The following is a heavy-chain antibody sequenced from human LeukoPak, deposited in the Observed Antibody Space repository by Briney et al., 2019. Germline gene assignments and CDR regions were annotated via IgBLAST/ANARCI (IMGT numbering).Heavy chain of an antibody. Sequence: GGSLRLSCAASGFTFSSYAMSWVRQAPGKGLEWVSAISGSGGSTYYADSVKGRFTISRDNSKNTLYLQMNSLRAEDTAVYYCAKEQYSSSWYYANWFDPWGQGTLVTVSS. D-gene: IGHD6-13*01. CDR2: ISGSGGST. CDR3: AKEQYSSSWYYANWFDP. V-gene: IGHV3-23*01. J-gene: IGHJ5*02. CDR1: GFTFSSYA.